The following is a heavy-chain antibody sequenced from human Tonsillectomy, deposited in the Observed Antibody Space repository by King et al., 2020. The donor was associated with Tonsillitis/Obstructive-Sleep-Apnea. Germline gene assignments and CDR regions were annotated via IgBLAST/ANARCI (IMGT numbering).Heavy chain of an antibody. CDR3: ASNAYYDIVNYMDV. V-gene: IGHV3-30*04. D-gene: IGHD3-9*01. J-gene: IGHJ6*03. CDR1: GFTFSSYT. CDR2: ISYDGINK. Sequence: VQLVESGGGVVQPGRSLRLSCAASGFTFSSYTMHWVRQAPGKGLEWVAVISYDGINKYYADSVKGRFTISRDNSKNTLYLQMNSLRAEDTAVYYCASNAYYDIVNYMDVWGTGTTVTVSS.